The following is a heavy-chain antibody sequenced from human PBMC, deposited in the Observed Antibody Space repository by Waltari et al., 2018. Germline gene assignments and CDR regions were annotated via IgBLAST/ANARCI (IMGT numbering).Heavy chain of an antibody. V-gene: IGHV3-53*02. Sequence: EVQLVETGGGLIQSGGSLRLSCAASVCTVSTTFMSWVRQAPGKGLEWVSFIYSDGSTFYADSVKGRFTISRDSSKNTLFLQMNSLRAEDMAVYYCASSNDYGDYWGQGTLVTVSS. CDR2: IYSDGST. D-gene: IGHD2-8*01. CDR3: ASSNDYGDY. CDR1: VCTVSTTF. J-gene: IGHJ4*02.